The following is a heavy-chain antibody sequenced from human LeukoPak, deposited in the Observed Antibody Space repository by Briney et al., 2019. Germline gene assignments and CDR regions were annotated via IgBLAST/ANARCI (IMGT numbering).Heavy chain of an antibody. CDR1: GYTFTSYY. V-gene: IGHV1-46*01. Sequence: GASVKVSCKASGYTFTSYYMHWVRQAPGQGLEWMGIINPSGGGTTYAQKFQGRVTMTRDTSITTAYMELSRLRSDDTAVYYCARATTTVVSPLYYWGQRTLVTVSS. D-gene: IGHD4-23*01. CDR2: INPSGGGT. J-gene: IGHJ4*02. CDR3: ARATTTVVSPLYY.